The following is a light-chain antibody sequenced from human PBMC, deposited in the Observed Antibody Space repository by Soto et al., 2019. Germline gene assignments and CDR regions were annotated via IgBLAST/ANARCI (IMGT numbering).Light chain of an antibody. CDR2: GAS. CDR1: QSVSSSY. J-gene: IGKJ2*01. CDR3: QQYGSSPMYT. Sequence: EIVLTQSPGTLSLSPGERATLSCRASQSVSSSYLAWYQQKPAQAPRLLIYGASSRATGIPDRFSGSGSGTDFTLTISTLEPEDFAVYYCQQYGSSPMYTFGQWTKVDIK. V-gene: IGKV3-20*01.